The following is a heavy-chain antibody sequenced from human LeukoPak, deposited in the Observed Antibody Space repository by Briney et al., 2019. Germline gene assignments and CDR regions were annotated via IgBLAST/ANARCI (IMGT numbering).Heavy chain of an antibody. CDR2: IGTAGDT. CDR3: ARGGVEYQFDY. V-gene: IGHV3-13*04. CDR1: GFTFSSYD. Sequence: PGGSLRLSCAASGFTFSSYDMHWVRQATGKGLEWVSAIGTAGDTYYPGSVKGRFTISRENAKNPLYLQMNSLRAGDTAVYYCARGGVEYQFDYWGQGTLVTVSS. D-gene: IGHD2-2*01. J-gene: IGHJ4*02.